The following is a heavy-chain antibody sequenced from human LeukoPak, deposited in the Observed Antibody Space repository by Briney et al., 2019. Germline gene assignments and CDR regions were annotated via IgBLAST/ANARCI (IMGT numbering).Heavy chain of an antibody. CDR1: GYTFTGYY. CDR3: ARVLVYYYGSGSYYYDY. V-gene: IGHV1-2*02. J-gene: IGHJ4*02. CDR2: INPNSGGT. Sequence: ASVKVSCKASGYTFTGYYMHWARQAPGQGLEWMGWINPNSGGTNYAQKFQGRVTMTRDTSISTAYMELSRLRSDDTAVYYCARVLVYYYGSGSYYYDYWGQGTLVTVSS. D-gene: IGHD3-10*01.